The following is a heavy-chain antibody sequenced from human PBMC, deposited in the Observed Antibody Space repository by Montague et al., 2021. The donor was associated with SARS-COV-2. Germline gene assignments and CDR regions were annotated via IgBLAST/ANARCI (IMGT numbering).Heavy chain of an antibody. CDR3: ARAVQFAYGLDV. CDR1: SGSISNYY. D-gene: IGHD3-16*01. CDR2: ISHTEST. V-gene: IGHV4-59*12. J-gene: IGHJ6*02. Sequence: SETLSLTCTVSSGSISNYYWSWIRQPPGKGLEWNGFISHTESTNYNPSLESRVPISIDTSTTQFSLRVRSVTAADTAAYYCARAVQFAYGLDVWGQGTTVTISS.